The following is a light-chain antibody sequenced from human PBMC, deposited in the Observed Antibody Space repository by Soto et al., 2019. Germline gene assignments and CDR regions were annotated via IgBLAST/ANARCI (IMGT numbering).Light chain of an antibody. CDR3: QQYNSYSWT. V-gene: IGKV1-5*01. CDR2: DAS. J-gene: IGKJ1*01. CDR1: QSISSW. Sequence: DIKMTQSLSTLSASVGDRVTITCRASQSISSWLAWYQQKPGKAPKLLIYDASSLESGVPSRFSGSGSGTEFTLTISSLQPDDFATYYCQQYNSYSWTFGQGTKVDI.